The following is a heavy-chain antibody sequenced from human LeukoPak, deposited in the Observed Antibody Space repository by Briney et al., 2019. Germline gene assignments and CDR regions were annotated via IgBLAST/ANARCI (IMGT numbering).Heavy chain of an antibody. CDR2: IKQDGSEK. J-gene: IGHJ3*02. CDR1: GFTFSSYW. Sequence: PGGSLRLSCAASGFTFSSYWMSWVRQAPGKGLEWVAKIKQDGSEKYYVDSVKGRFTISRDNAKNSLYLQMNSLRAEDTAVYYCAKDHRYSYGFEAFDIWGKGTMVTVSS. V-gene: IGHV3-7*04. CDR3: AKDHRYSYGFEAFDI. D-gene: IGHD5-18*01.